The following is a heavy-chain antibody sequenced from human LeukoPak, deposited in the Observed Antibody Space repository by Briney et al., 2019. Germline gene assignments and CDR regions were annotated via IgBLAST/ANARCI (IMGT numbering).Heavy chain of an antibody. V-gene: IGHV1-69*13. CDR2: IIPIFGTT. CDR1: GYTFTSYY. CDR3: ARDKEYYDFWSGYYQYGMDV. Sequence: ASVKVSCKASGYTFTSYYMHWVRQAPGQGLEWMGGIIPIFGTTNYAQKFQGRVTITADESTSTAYMELSSLRSEDTAVYYCARDKEYYDFWSGYYQYGMDVWGQGTTVTVSS. D-gene: IGHD3-3*01. J-gene: IGHJ6*02.